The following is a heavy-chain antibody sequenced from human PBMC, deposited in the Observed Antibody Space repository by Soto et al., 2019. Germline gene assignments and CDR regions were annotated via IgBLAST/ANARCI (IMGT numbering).Heavy chain of an antibody. D-gene: IGHD1-7*01. CDR3: AREYNWNYGDYYYGMDV. V-gene: IGHV4-31*03. Sequence: SQTLSLTCTVSGGSISSGGYYWSWIRQHPGKGLEWIGYIYYSGSTYYNPSLKSRVTISVDTSKNQFSLKLSSVTAADTAVYYCAREYNWNYGDYYYGMDVWGQGTTVTVSS. CDR2: IYYSGST. J-gene: IGHJ6*02. CDR1: GGSISSGGYY.